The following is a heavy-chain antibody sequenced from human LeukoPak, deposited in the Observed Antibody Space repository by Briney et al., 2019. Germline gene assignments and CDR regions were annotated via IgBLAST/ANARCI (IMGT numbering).Heavy chain of an antibody. CDR3: ARGGYCSSTSCYTKEYYFDY. Sequence: SVKVSCKASGGTFSSYAISWVRQAPGQGFEWMGGIIPIFGTANYAQKFQGRVTITADESTSTAYMELSSLRSEDTAVYYCARGGYCSSTSCYTKEYYFDYWGQGTLVTVSS. D-gene: IGHD2-2*02. CDR1: GGTFSSYA. CDR2: IIPIFGTA. J-gene: IGHJ4*02. V-gene: IGHV1-69*13.